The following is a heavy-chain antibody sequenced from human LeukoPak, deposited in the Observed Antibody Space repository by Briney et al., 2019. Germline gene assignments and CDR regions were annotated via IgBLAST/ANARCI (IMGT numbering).Heavy chain of an antibody. CDR3: ARGSYDYVWGSYRYTALDY. D-gene: IGHD3-16*02. CDR1: GYTFTSYG. J-gene: IGHJ4*02. V-gene: IGHV1-18*01. Sequence: ASVKVSCKASGYTFTSYGISWVRQAPGQGLEWMGWISAYNGNTNYAQKLQGRVTMTTDTSTSTAYMELRSLRSDDTAVYYCARGSYDYVWGSYRYTALDYWGQGTLVTVSS. CDR2: ISAYNGNT.